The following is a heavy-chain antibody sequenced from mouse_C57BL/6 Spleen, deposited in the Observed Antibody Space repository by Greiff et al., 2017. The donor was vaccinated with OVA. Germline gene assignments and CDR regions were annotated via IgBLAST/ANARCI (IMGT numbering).Heavy chain of an antibody. CDR1: GYAFSSYW. CDR2: IYPGDGDT. CDR3: ARSGLGSSFDY. J-gene: IGHJ2*01. V-gene: IGHV1-80*01. D-gene: IGHD4-1*01. Sequence: VKLMESGAELVKPGASVKISCKASGYAFSSYWMNWVKQRPGKGLEWIGQIYPGDGDTNYNGKFKGKATLTADKSSSTAYMQLSSLTSEDSAVYFCARSGLGSSFDYWGQGTTLTVSS.